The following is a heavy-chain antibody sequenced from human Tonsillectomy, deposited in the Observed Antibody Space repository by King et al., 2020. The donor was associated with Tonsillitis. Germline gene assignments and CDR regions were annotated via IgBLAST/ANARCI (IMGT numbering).Heavy chain of an antibody. Sequence: VQLVESGGDLVQPGGSLRFSCAAYGFSLSNYWISWVRQAPGKGLEWVANIKQDGSEKYFVDSVRGRYTISRDNAKNSLYLQMNSLRAEDTAVYYCARDTGGGVFDYWGQGTLVTVSS. CDR2: IKQDGSEK. CDR1: GFSLSNYW. V-gene: IGHV3-7*01. CDR3: ARDTGGGVFDY. D-gene: IGHD3-16*01. J-gene: IGHJ4*02.